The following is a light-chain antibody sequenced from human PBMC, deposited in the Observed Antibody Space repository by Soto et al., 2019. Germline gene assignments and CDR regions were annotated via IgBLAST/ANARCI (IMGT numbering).Light chain of an antibody. Sequence: AIQMTQSPSSLSASVGDRVTITCRASQGIRNELGWYQQKPGKAPKLLLYGASILQSGVPSRFSGSGSGTDFTLTISSLQPEDFATYYCQQLTDWPPQWTFGQGTKVEIK. CDR3: QQLTDWPPQWT. J-gene: IGKJ1*01. CDR1: QGIRNE. CDR2: GAS. V-gene: IGKV1-6*01.